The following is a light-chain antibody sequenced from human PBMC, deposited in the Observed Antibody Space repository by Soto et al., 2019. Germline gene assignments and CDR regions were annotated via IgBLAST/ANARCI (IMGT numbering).Light chain of an antibody. J-gene: IGKJ2*01. V-gene: IGKV3-15*01. CDR2: GAS. CDR3: QHYNNWPPYT. Sequence: EIVMTQSPATLSVSPGERATLSCRASQSVSSNLAWYQQKPGQAPRLLIYGASTNDTGIPARFSGSGSGTEFTLPISSLQSEDFAVYYCQHYNNWPPYTFGQGTKLEIK. CDR1: QSVSSN.